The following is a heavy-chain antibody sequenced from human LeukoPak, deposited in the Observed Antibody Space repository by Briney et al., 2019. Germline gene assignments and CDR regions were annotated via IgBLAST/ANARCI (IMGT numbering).Heavy chain of an antibody. CDR2: IKEDGSEK. CDR1: GFLFSRYW. V-gene: IGHV3-7*01. J-gene: IGHJ4*02. Sequence: GSLRLSCAASGFLFSRYWMSWVRQAPGKGLEWVANIKEDGSEKYYVESTKGRFTISRDNVKNSLYLQINSLRAEDTAVYYCARDSFETDIDYWGQGTLVTVSS. D-gene: IGHD1-14*01. CDR3: ARDSFETDIDY.